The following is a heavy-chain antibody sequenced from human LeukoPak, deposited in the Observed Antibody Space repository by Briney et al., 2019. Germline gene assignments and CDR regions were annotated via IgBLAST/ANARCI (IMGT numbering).Heavy chain of an antibody. CDR2: ISYDGSNK. J-gene: IGHJ4*02. D-gene: IGHD3-9*01. CDR3: AKTSPPYFDWAPVDS. Sequence: PGRSLRLSCAASGFTFSSYAMHWLRQAPGKGLEWVAIISYDGSNKYYADSVKGRFTISRDNSKNTLSLQMNSLRIEDTSVYYCAKTSPPYFDWAPVDSWGQGTLVTVSS. CDR1: GFTFSSYA. V-gene: IGHV3-30*04.